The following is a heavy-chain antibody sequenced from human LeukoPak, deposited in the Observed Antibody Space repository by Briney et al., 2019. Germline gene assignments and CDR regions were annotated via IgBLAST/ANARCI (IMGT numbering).Heavy chain of an antibody. Sequence: GGSLRLSCAASGFTFDDYAMHWVRQAPGKGLEWVSLISWDGGSTYYADSVKGRFTISRDNSKDSLYLQMNSLRAEDTALYYCARAQWIRFLECGFDPWGQGTLVTVSS. V-gene: IGHV3-43D*03. J-gene: IGHJ5*02. CDR2: ISWDGGST. D-gene: IGHD3-3*01. CDR1: GFTFDDYA. CDR3: ARAQWIRFLECGFDP.